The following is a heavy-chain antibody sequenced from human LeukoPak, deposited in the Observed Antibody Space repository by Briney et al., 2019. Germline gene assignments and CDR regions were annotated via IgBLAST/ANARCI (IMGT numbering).Heavy chain of an antibody. J-gene: IGHJ4*02. V-gene: IGHV1-3*01. CDR1: GYTFTGYY. CDR3: ARDSHGGIAVAGHFDY. D-gene: IGHD6-19*01. Sequence: ASVKVSCKASGYTFTGYYMHWVRQAPGQRLEWMGWINAGNGNTKYSQKFQGRVTITRDTSASTTYMELSSLRSEDTAVYYCARDSHGGIAVAGHFDYWGQGTLVTVSS. CDR2: INAGNGNT.